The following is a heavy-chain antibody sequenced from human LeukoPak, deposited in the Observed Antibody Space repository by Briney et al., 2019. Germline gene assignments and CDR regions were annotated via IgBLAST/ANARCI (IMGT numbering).Heavy chain of an antibody. CDR3: ARESVVRGLDY. CDR1: GFTFSSSA. CDR2: ITGSGGNT. V-gene: IGHV3-23*01. D-gene: IGHD3-10*01. Sequence: GGSLRLSCAASGFTFSSSAMVWVRQAPGKGQEWVSGITGSGGNTYYADSVMGRFTISRDNSKNTLYLQMNSLRDEDTAVYYCARESVVRGLDYWGQGTLVTVSS. J-gene: IGHJ4*02.